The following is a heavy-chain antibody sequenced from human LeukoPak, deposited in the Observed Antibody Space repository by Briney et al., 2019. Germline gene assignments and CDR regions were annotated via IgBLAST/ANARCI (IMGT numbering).Heavy chain of an antibody. Sequence: SETLSLTCSVFGDPISTYHWNWLRKPPGKGLEWIAYMQSTGNSQYNSSLKSRVAMSVDTSKNQVVLNLSSVTAADTAVYYCARDKRHSYGRYFAHWGQGMLVTVSS. J-gene: IGHJ4*02. CDR2: MQSTGNS. CDR1: GDPISTYH. CDR3: ARDKRHSYGRYFAH. V-gene: IGHV4-59*01. D-gene: IGHD5-18*01.